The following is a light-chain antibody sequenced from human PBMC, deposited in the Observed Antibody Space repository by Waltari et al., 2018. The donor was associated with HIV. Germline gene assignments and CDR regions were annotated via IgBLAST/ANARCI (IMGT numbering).Light chain of an antibody. V-gene: IGKV1-12*01. CDR1: QSISSW. Sequence: DIQSPLSPSSVFASVGARASLTCRASQSISSWFAWYQQKPGRAPDLLIYAASNLQSGVPSRFSGSGSGTDFTLTISSLQPEDFATYFCQQAHSFPLTFGGGTKVEIK. CDR3: QQAHSFPLT. J-gene: IGKJ4*02. CDR2: AAS.